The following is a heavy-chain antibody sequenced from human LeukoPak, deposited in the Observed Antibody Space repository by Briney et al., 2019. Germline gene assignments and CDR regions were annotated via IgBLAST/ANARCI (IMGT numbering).Heavy chain of an antibody. CDR2: INHSGST. J-gene: IGHJ3*01. CDR3: ARGDYYDSSGYPP. CDR1: GGSFSGYY. D-gene: IGHD3-22*01. V-gene: IGHV4-34*01. Sequence: SETLSLTCAVYGGSFSGYYWSWIRQPPGKGLEWIGEINHSGSTNYNPSLKSRVTISVDTSKNQFSLKLSSVTAADTAVYYCARGDYYDSSGYPPWGQGTMVTVSS.